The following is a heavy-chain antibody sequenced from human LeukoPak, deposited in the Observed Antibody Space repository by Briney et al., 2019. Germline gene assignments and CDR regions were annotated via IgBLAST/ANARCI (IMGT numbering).Heavy chain of an antibody. D-gene: IGHD4-17*01. V-gene: IGHV1-69*05. Sequence: GSSVKVSCKASGGTFSSYAIGWVRQAPGQGLEWMGGIIPIFGTANYAQKFQGRVTITTDESTSTAYMELSSLRSEDTAVYYCARAERNYGPDAFDIWGQGTMVTVSS. J-gene: IGHJ3*02. CDR3: ARAERNYGPDAFDI. CDR1: GGTFSSYA. CDR2: IIPIFGTA.